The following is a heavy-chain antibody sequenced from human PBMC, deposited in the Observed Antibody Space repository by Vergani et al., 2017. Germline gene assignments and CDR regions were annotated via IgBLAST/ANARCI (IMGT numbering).Heavy chain of an antibody. D-gene: IGHD2-2*02. Sequence: EVQLLESGGGLVQPGGSLRLSCAASGFTFSSYWMSWVRQAPGKGLEWVANIKQDGSEKYYVDSVKGRFTISRDNAKNSLYLQMNSLRAEDTAVYYCARDTVVVPAAIWDYYYYGMDGWGQGTTVTVSS. V-gene: IGHV3-7*03. CDR3: ARDTVVVPAAIWDYYYYGMDG. CDR2: IKQDGSEK. CDR1: GFTFSSYW. J-gene: IGHJ6*02.